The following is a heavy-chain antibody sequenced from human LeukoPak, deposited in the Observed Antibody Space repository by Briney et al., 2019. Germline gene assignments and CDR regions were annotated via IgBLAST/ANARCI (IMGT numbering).Heavy chain of an antibody. V-gene: IGHV4-34*01. D-gene: IGHD3-22*01. CDR2: INHSGST. CDR1: GGSFSGYY. J-gene: IGHJ4*02. Sequence: SETLSLTCAVYGGSFSGYYWSWIRQPPGKGLEWIGEINHSGSTNYNPSLKSRVTISVDTSKNQFSLKLSSVTAEDTAVYYCAKAHLYDYDSSGDYPYFDYWGQGTLVTVSS. CDR3: AKAHLYDYDSSGDYPYFDY.